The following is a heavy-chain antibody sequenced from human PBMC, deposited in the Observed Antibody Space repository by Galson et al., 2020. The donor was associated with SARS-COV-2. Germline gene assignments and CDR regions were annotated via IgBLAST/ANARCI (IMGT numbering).Heavy chain of an antibody. D-gene: IGHD4-17*01. CDR1: GYTFTGYY. J-gene: IGHJ6*02. CDR3: AREATVTTVGDYYYGMDV. Sequence: GESLKISCKASGYTFTGYYMHWVRQAPGQGLEWMGWINPNSGGTNYAQKFQGWVTMTRDTSISTAYMELSRLRSDDTAVYYCAREATVTTVGDYYYGMDVWGQGTTVTVSS. CDR2: INPNSGGT. V-gene: IGHV1-2*04.